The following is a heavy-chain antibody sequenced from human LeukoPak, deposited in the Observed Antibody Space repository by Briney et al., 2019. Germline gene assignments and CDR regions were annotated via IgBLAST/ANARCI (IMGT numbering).Heavy chain of an antibody. V-gene: IGHV4-39*01. CDR2: IYYSGST. Sequence: SETLSLTCTVSGGSISSSSYYWGWIRQPPGKGLEWLGSIYYSGSTYYNPSLKSRVTLSVDTSKNQFSLKLSSVTAADTAVYYCARRDYYGSGSSYPFDYWGQGTLVTVSS. CDR1: GGSISSSSYY. CDR3: ARRDYYGSGSSYPFDY. J-gene: IGHJ4*02. D-gene: IGHD3-10*01.